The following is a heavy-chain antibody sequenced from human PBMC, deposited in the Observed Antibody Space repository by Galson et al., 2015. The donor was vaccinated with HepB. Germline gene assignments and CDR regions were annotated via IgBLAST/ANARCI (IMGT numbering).Heavy chain of an antibody. Sequence: SVKVSCKASGYTFTNFDVNWVRQATGQGLEWMGWMKPNSGETGFAQKFQGRVTMTRSTSTSTAYMELSSLRSEDTAVYYCARGPDAEYSRGYVFDYWGQGTLVTVSS. J-gene: IGHJ4*02. V-gene: IGHV1-8*01. CDR1: GYTFTNFD. CDR2: MKPNSGET. CDR3: ARGPDAEYSRGYVFDY. D-gene: IGHD5-18*01.